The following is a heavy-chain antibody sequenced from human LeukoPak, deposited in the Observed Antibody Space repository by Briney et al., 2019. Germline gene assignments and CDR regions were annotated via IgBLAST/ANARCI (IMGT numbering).Heavy chain of an antibody. CDR3: ARSRRSGSRPIDY. V-gene: IGHV4-59*08. CDR2: IYYSGST. D-gene: IGHD1-26*01. Sequence: NASETLSLTCTVSGGSISSYYWSWIRQPPGKGQEWIGYIYYSGSTNYNPSLKSRVTISVDTSKNQFSLKLSSVTAAGTAVYYCARSRRSGSRPIDYWGQGTLVTVSS. J-gene: IGHJ4*02. CDR1: GGSISSYY.